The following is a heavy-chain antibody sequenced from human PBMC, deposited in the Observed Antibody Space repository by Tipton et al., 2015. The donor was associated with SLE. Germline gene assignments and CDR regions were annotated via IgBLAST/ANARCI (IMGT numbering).Heavy chain of an antibody. CDR3: ARTNLQGSLVDWYFDL. Sequence: TLSLTCTVSGGAITSGGYYWSWIRQHPGKGLEWIGYIYHGGHSYSNPSLRSRVALSLDTSKNQFSLKLNSMTAADTAVYYCARTNLQGSLVDWYFDLWGRGTLVTVSS. CDR1: GGAITSGGYY. J-gene: IGHJ2*01. D-gene: IGHD5-24*01. CDR2: IYHGGHS. V-gene: IGHV4-31*03.